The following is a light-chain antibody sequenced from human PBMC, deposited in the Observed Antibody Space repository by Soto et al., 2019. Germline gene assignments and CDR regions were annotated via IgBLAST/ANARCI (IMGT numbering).Light chain of an antibody. V-gene: IGKV1-5*03. Sequence: DIQMTQSPSTLSASVGDRVTITCRASQSISSWLAWYQQKPGKAPKLLIYKASSLESGVPSRFSGSGSGTEFPLTLSSLQPDDFATYYCQQYNSYSPYTFGQGTKLEIK. CDR3: QQYNSYSPYT. CDR1: QSISSW. CDR2: KAS. J-gene: IGKJ2*01.